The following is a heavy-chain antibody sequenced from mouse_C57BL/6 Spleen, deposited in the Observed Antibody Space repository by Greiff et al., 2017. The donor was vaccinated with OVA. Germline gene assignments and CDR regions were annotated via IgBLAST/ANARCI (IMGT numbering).Heavy chain of an antibody. D-gene: IGHD1-1*01. CDR2: IDPNSGGT. V-gene: IGHV1-72*01. CDR3: TRDYYGSSYESMDFDY. CDR1: GYTFTSYW. Sequence: QVQLQQPGAELVKPGASVKLSCKASGYTFTSYWMHWVKQRPGRGLEWIGRIDPNSGGTKYNEKFKSKATLTVDKPSSTAYMQLSSLTSEDSAVYYCTRDYYGSSYESMDFDYWGQGTTLTVSS. J-gene: IGHJ2*01.